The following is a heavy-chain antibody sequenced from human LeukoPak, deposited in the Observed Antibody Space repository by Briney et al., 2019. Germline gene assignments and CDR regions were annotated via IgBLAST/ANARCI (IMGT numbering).Heavy chain of an antibody. CDR1: GYSISSGYY. CDR2: IYHSGSA. V-gene: IGHV4-38-2*02. D-gene: IGHD3-3*01. Sequence: SETLSLTCSFSGYSISSGYYWGWIRQPPGQGLEWIGNIYHSGSAYYNPSLKSRVTISVDTSKNQFSLKLSSVTAADTAVYYCAGDFWSGYYFRDWGQGTLVTVSS. CDR3: AGDFWSGYYFRD. J-gene: IGHJ4*02.